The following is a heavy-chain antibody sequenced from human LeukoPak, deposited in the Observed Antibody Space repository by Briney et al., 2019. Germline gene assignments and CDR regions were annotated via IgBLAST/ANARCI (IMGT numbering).Heavy chain of an antibody. Sequence: GGSLRLSCAASGFTVSDNYTSWVRQAPGKGLEWVSAISGGGSTYYAASVKCRFIISRDNSKNTVYLQLNSLRAEDTAVYYCARGGDTIGSIRSPFDIWGQGTMVTVSS. CDR2: ISGGGST. D-gene: IGHD3-22*01. CDR1: GFTVSDNY. V-gene: IGHV3-53*01. J-gene: IGHJ3*02. CDR3: ARGGDTIGSIRSPFDI.